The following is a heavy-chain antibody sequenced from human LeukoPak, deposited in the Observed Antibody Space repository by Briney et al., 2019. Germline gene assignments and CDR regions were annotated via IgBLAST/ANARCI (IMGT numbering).Heavy chain of an antibody. Sequence: GGSLRLSCEGSGFPFSSYEMNWLRQAPGKGPEWVSHIDSGGITIYYADSVKGRFTISRDNARNTLYLQTNSLRAEDTAVYYCARDGFLGPVTAYLDYWGQGTPVTVSS. D-gene: IGHD2-21*02. CDR1: GFPFSSYE. J-gene: IGHJ4*02. V-gene: IGHV3-48*03. CDR2: IDSGGITI. CDR3: ARDGFLGPVTAYLDY.